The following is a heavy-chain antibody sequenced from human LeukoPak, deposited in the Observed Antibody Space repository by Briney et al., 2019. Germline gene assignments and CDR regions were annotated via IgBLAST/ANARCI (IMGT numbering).Heavy chain of an antibody. V-gene: IGHV3-48*01. Sequence: GGSLRLSCAASGFTFSSYSMNWVRQAPGKGLEWVSYINSSSSTIYYADSVKGRFTISRDNAKNSLYLQMNSLRAEDTAVYYCARENKYSSSWPSGYYYYMDVWGKGTTVTVSS. J-gene: IGHJ6*03. CDR2: INSSSSTI. CDR1: GFTFSSYS. CDR3: ARENKYSSSWPSGYYYYMDV. D-gene: IGHD6-13*01.